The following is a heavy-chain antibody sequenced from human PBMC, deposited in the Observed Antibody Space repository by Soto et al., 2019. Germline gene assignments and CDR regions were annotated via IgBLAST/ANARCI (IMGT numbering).Heavy chain of an antibody. CDR2: ISGSGGST. V-gene: IGHV3-23*01. D-gene: IGHD5-12*01. CDR1: GFTFSSYA. CDR3: AKGDFSIVATITWFDY. J-gene: IGHJ4*02. Sequence: EVQLLESGGGLVQPGGSLRLSCAASGFTFSSYAMSWVRQAPGKGLEWVSAISGSGGSTYYADSVKGRFTISRDNSKNTPYLQMNSLRAEDTAVYYCAKGDFSIVATITWFDYWGQGTLVTVSS.